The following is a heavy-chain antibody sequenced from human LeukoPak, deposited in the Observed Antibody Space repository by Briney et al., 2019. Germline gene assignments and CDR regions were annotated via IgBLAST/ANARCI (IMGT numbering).Heavy chain of an antibody. J-gene: IGHJ4*02. CDR2: IYHSGST. Sequence: PSETLSLTCAVSGGSISSSNWWSWVRQPPGKGLEWIGEIYHSGSTNYNPSPKSRASISVDKSKNQFSLKLNSVTAADTAVYYCAKMDCGGSSCYGDYWGQGTLVSVSS. CDR1: GGSISSSNW. D-gene: IGHD2-21*01. CDR3: AKMDCGGSSCYGDY. V-gene: IGHV4-4*02.